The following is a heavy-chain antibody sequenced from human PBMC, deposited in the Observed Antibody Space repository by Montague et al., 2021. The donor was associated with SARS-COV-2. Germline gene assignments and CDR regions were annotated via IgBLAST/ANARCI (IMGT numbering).Heavy chain of an antibody. J-gene: IGHJ4*02. Sequence: PALVNPTQTLTLTCTFSGFSLSGVGMGVAWIRQAPGKALEWLAGIDWNEDKRYSPPLKNRLTITRHTSNNQVVLTVTYVDAADTSTYYCAHSRIAFPRAPLDFWGQGTLITVSS. CDR2: IDWNEDK. CDR3: AHSRIAFPRAPLDF. CDR1: GFSLSGVGMG. V-gene: IGHV2-5*01. D-gene: IGHD3-3*02.